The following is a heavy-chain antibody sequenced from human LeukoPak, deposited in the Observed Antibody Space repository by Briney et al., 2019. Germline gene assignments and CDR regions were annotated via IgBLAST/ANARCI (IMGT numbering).Heavy chain of an antibody. V-gene: IGHV4-61*01. CDR1: GGSVSRGSYY. J-gene: IGHJ5*02. CDR3: ARDPRSSGYCSGGSCSDWFDP. D-gene: IGHD2-15*01. Sequence: SETLSLTCTVSGGSVSRGSYYWSWIRPPPGKGLEWIGYIYYSGSTNYNPSLESRVTISVDTSKNQFSLKLSSVTAADTAVYYCARDPRSSGYCSGGSCSDWFDPWGQGTLVTVSS. CDR2: IYYSGST.